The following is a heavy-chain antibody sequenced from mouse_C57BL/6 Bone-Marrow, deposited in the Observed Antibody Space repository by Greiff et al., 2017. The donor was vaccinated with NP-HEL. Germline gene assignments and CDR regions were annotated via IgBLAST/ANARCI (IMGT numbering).Heavy chain of an antibody. CDR2: ISDGGSYT. CDR3: ARWGTTVDWFAD. J-gene: IGHJ3*01. D-gene: IGHD1-1*01. V-gene: IGHV5-4*01. CDR1: GFTFSSYA. Sequence: EVHLVESGGGLVKPGGSLKLSCAASGFTFSSYAMSWVRQTPEKRLEWVATISDGGSYTYYPDNVKGRFTISRDNAKNNLYLQMSHLKSEDTAMYYCARWGTTVDWFADWGQGTLVTVSA.